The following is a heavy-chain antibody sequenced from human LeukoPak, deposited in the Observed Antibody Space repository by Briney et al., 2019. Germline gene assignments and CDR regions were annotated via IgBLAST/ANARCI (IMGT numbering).Heavy chain of an antibody. CDR2: IYPGDSDT. CDR1: GYSFTSYW. D-gene: IGHD6-6*01. V-gene: IGHV5-51*01. Sequence: EPLKISCKGSGYSFTSYWIGWVRQMPGKGLEWMGIIYPGDSDTRYSPSFQGQVTISADKSISTAYLQWSSLKASDTAMYYCARAASSSSSFYYYYMDVWGKGTTVTVSS. CDR3: ARAASSSSSFYYYYMDV. J-gene: IGHJ6*03.